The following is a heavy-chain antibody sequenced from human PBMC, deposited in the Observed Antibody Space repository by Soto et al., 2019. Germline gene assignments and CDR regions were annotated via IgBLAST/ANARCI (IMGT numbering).Heavy chain of an antibody. Sequence: ASVKVSCKVSGYTLTELSMHLVRQAPGKGLEWMGGFDPEDVESIYAQKFQGRVTMTEDTSTDTAYMELSSLRSEDTAVYYCATGHDYSNYYYYGMDVWGQGTTVTVSS. J-gene: IGHJ6*02. CDR2: FDPEDVES. V-gene: IGHV1-24*01. CDR1: GYTLTELS. D-gene: IGHD4-4*01. CDR3: ATGHDYSNYYYYGMDV.